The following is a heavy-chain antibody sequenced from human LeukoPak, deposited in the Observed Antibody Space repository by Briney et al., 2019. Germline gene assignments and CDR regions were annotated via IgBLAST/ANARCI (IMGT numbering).Heavy chain of an antibody. CDR3: ARDSYYDILTGSPFSFDI. V-gene: IGHV1-3*01. CDR1: GYTFTNYA. CDR2: INAGNGNT. Sequence: ASVKVSCKASGYTFTNYAIHWVRQAPGQRLEWMGWINAGNGNTKYSQKFQGRVTITRDTSASTAYMELSSLRSEDTAVYYCARDSYYDILTGSPFSFDIWGQGTMVTVSS. D-gene: IGHD3-9*01. J-gene: IGHJ3*02.